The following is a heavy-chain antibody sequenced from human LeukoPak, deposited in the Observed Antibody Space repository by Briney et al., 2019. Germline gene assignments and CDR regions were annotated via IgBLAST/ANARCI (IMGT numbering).Heavy chain of an antibody. CDR1: GGSISSGGYY. V-gene: IGHV4-30-2*01. J-gene: IGHJ4*02. Sequence: SETLSLTCTVSGGSISSGGYYWSWIRQPPGKGLEWIGYIYHSGSTYYIPSLKSRITISLDMSKNQYSLKLTSVTAADTAVYYCARDVGFFDIDYWGQGILVTVSS. CDR3: ARDVGFFDIDY. D-gene: IGHD3-9*01. CDR2: IYHSGST.